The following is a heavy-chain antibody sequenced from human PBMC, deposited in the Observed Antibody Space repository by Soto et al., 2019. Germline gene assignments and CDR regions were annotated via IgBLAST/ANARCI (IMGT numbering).Heavy chain of an antibody. CDR2: MNPNSGNT. CDR3: ARGSHCTNGVCYIEYWYYYYYMDV. Sequence: ASVKVSCKASGYTFTSYDINWVRQATGQGLEWMGWMNPNSGNTGYAQKFQGRVTMTRNTSISTAYRELSSLRSEDTAVYYCARGSHCTNGVCYIEYWYYYYYMDVWGKGTTVTVSS. V-gene: IGHV1-8*01. CDR1: GYTFTSYD. J-gene: IGHJ6*03. D-gene: IGHD2-8*01.